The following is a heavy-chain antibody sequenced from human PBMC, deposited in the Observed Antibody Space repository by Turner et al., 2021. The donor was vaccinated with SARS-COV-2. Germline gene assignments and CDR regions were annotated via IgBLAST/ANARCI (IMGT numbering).Heavy chain of an antibody. V-gene: IGHV3-72*01. J-gene: IGHJ4*02. CDR3: ASELSGSRRLDY. D-gene: IGHD1-26*01. CDR2: SVDKGDSYFT. Sequence: EVHLVESGGGLVRPGGSLRLSCGTSGFTFSAHFMDWVRQAPGKGLVWIGRSVDKGDSYFTQYAASMRGRFTISRDDSERSSYLQMDSLKIEDTAVYYCASELSGSRRLDYWGQGTLVTVSS. CDR1: GFTFSAHF.